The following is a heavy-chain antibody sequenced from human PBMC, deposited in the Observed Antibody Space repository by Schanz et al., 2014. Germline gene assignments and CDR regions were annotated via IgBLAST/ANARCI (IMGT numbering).Heavy chain of an antibody. CDR2: IRYDGSSK. V-gene: IGHV3-30*02. CDR1: GFTFSSYA. J-gene: IGHJ5*02. Sequence: QVQLVESGGGVVQPGRSLRLSCAASGFTFSSYAMHWVRQAPGKGLEWVAFIRYDGSSKYYADSVRGRFTISRDNSKNTVYLHMNSLRAEDTAQYHCVKEEWWRFDPWGQGTLVTVSS. CDR3: VKEEWWRFDP. D-gene: IGHD2-15*01.